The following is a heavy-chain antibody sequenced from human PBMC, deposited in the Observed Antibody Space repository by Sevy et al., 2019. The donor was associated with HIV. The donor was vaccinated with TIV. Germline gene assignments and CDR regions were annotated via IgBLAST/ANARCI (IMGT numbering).Heavy chain of an antibody. CDR1: GFTFSTYT. Sequence: GGSLRLSCAASGFTFSTYTMSWVRQAPGKGLERVSAISGSAGSTYYADLVQGRFTISRDKSKNTLYLQMNSLRAEDTAVYYCAKGDRTFYGLDVWSQGTTVTVSS. CDR2: ISGSAGST. J-gene: IGHJ6*02. CDR3: AKGDRTFYGLDV. D-gene: IGHD2-15*01. V-gene: IGHV3-23*01.